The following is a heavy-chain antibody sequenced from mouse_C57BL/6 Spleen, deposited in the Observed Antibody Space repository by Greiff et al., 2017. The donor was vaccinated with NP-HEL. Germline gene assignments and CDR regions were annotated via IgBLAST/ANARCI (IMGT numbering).Heavy chain of an antibody. V-gene: IGHV1-62-2*01. CDR2: FYPGSGSI. D-gene: IGHD2-5*01. CDR1: GYTFTEYT. Sequence: VKLQESGAELVKPGASVKLSCKASGYTFTEYTIHWVKQRSGQGLEWIGWFYPGSGSIKYNEKFKDKATLTADKSSSTVYMELSRLTSEDSAVYFCARHEVYSNSFDYWGQGTTLTVSS. CDR3: ARHEVYSNSFDY. J-gene: IGHJ2*01.